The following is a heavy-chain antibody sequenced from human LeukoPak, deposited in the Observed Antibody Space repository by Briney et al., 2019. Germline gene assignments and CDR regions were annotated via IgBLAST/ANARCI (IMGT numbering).Heavy chain of an antibody. CDR2: IIPIFGTA. D-gene: IGHD4-17*01. CDR3: ARACGDYEGPFDY. J-gene: IGHJ4*02. CDR1: GGTFSSYA. V-gene: IGHV1-69*13. Sequence: ASVKVSCKASGGTFSSYAISWVRQAPGQGLEWMGGIIPIFGTANYAQKFQGRVTITADESTSTAYMELSSLRSEDTAVYYCARACGDYEGPFDYWGQGTLVTVSS.